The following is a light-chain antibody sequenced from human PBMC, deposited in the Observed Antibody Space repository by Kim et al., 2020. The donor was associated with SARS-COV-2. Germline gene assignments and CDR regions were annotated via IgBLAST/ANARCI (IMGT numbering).Light chain of an antibody. Sequence: SVSPGERVTLSCRASQSLSNNLAWYQQKPGQAPRLLIYGASTRATGIPARFSGSGSGTEFTLTISSLQSEDFAIYYCQQGNNWPYTFGQGTKLEI. V-gene: IGKV3-15*01. CDR3: QQGNNWPYT. CDR2: GAS. J-gene: IGKJ2*01. CDR1: QSLSNN.